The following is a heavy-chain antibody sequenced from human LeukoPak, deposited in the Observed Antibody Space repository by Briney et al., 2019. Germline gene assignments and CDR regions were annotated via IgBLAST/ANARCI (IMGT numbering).Heavy chain of an antibody. V-gene: IGHV3-53*01. CDR3: ARDDRGHGGSDFDY. CDR2: IYSGGST. J-gene: IGHJ4*02. D-gene: IGHD1-14*01. Sequence: GRSLRLSCAPSGFTASSNYMTWVRPARAKGLEWVSVIYSGGSTFYADSVKGRFTISRDNSKNTLYLQMNSLSAEDTAVYYCARDDRGHGGSDFDYWGQGTLVTVSS. CDR1: GFTASSNY.